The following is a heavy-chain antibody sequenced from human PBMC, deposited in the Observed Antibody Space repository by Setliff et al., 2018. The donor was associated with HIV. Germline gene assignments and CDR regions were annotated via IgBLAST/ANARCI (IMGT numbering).Heavy chain of an antibody. CDR1: GYRFTNYW. D-gene: IGHD4-17*01. CDR2: IYPGDSDT. Sequence: GESLKISCKGSGYRFTNYWIGWVRQMPGKGLEWMGIIYPGDSDTRYNPSFQGQVTISADNSISTAYLQWSSLKASDTAMYYCARLSYGDYEKMLDYWGQGTLVTVSS. J-gene: IGHJ4*02. V-gene: IGHV5-51*01. CDR3: ARLSYGDYEKMLDY.